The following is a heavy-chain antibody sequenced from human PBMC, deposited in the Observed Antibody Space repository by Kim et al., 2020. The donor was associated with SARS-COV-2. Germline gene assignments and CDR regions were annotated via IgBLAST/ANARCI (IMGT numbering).Heavy chain of an antibody. Sequence: SETLSLTCAVYGGSFSGYYWSWIRQPPGKGLEWIGEINHSGSTNYNPSLKSRVTISVDTSKNQFSLKLSSVTAADTAVYYCARVRLADDAFDIWGQGTMVTVSS. V-gene: IGHV4-34*01. D-gene: IGHD2-15*01. CDR1: GGSFSGYY. J-gene: IGHJ3*02. CDR3: ARVRLADDAFDI. CDR2: INHSGST.